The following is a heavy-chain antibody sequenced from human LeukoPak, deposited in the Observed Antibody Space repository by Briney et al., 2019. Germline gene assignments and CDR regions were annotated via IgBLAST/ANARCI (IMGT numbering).Heavy chain of an antibody. V-gene: IGHV5-51*01. CDR2: IYPGDSDT. D-gene: IGHD3-22*01. J-gene: IGHJ3*02. CDR3: ARRQYYYDSSGYYRARNDAFDI. CDR1: GYSFTSYW. Sequence: GESLKISCKDSGYSFTSYWIGWVRQMPGKGLEWMGIIYPGDSDTRYSPSFQGQVTISADKSISTAYLQWSSLKASDTAMYYCARRQYYYDSSGYYRARNDAFDIWGQGTMVTVSS.